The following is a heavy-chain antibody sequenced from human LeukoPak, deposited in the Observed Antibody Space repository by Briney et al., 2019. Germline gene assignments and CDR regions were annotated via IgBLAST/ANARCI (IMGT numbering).Heavy chain of an antibody. J-gene: IGHJ6*03. V-gene: IGHV3-64*02. CDR3: ARPRAPYNNHHSHLYMEP. D-gene: IGHD1-1*01. CDR1: GFTFSSYS. Sequence: GGSLTLACTASGFTFSSYSMLWVRQAPGKGLEFVSGISVNGGSKYYADSVEGRFTVSRDSSKNTLFLQLGSLRPDDTAVYYCARPRAPYNNHHSHLYMEPWGKGTTVVVSS. CDR2: ISVNGGSK.